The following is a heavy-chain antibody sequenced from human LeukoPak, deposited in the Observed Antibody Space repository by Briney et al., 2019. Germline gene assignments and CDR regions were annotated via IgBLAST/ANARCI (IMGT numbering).Heavy chain of an antibody. D-gene: IGHD3-10*01. CDR1: GGSISSTNYY. CDR2: IYYSGST. CDR3: ARSDGYGLVGI. J-gene: IGHJ3*02. V-gene: IGHV4-39*07. Sequence: SETLSLTCTVFGGSISSTNYYWGWIRQPPGKGLEWIGSIYYSGSTYYNPSLKSRAIILIDTAKNHVSLNLSSVTAADTAVYYCARSDGYGLVGIWGQGTMVTVSS.